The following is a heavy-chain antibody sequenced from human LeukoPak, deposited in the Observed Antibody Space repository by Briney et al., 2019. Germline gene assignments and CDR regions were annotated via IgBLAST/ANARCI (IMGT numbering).Heavy chain of an antibody. J-gene: IGHJ4*02. CDR2: VYYNGAT. Sequence: SETLSLTCAVSGGSISSSNWWTWVRQPPGKGLQWIGTVYYNGATQYNPSLKSRVTVSVDTSKNQFSLKLTSVTAADTALYYCAREDRVGATTGSDHWGQGTLVTVSS. V-gene: IGHV4-4*02. D-gene: IGHD1-26*01. CDR1: GGSISSSNW. CDR3: AREDRVGATTGSDH.